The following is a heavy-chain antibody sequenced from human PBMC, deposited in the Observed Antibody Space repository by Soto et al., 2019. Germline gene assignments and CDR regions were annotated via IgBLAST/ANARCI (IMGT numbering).Heavy chain of an antibody. Sequence: PSETLSLTCTVSGGSISSSSYYWGWIRQPPGKGLEWIGSIYYSGSTYYNPSLKSRVTISVDTSKNQFSLKLSSVTAADTAVYYCASPPELYCSGGSCYRKFDAFDIWGQGTMVTVSS. CDR3: ASPPELYCSGGSCYRKFDAFDI. CDR1: GGSISSSSYY. CDR2: IYYSGST. J-gene: IGHJ3*02. D-gene: IGHD2-15*01. V-gene: IGHV4-39*01.